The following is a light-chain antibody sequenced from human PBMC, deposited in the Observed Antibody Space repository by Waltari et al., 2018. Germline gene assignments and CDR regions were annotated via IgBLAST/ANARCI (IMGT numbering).Light chain of an antibody. CDR3: QAWDSNIVV. J-gene: IGLJ2*01. V-gene: IGLV3-1*01. CDR2: QDT. Sequence: SYELMQAPSVSVSPGQTATITCSANRLEEKYVCWYQQKPGQSPVLIINQDTKRPSGIPERFSASHSGNTAILTISVTQSVDEADYYCQAWDSNIVVFGGGTKLTVL. CDR1: RLEEKY.